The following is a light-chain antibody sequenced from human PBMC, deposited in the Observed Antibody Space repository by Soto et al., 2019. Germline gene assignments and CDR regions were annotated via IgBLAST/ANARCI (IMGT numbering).Light chain of an antibody. CDR2: KAS. CDR1: QILSYW. CDR3: LQYNSYPWA. Sequence: DIQMTQSPSTLSASVGDRVTITCRASQILSYWLAWYQQKPGKAPTIVIHKASRLESGLPSRFSGSGSGTEFTITNSSLQPDDLATYYCLQYNSYPWAFGQGTKVEIK. J-gene: IGKJ1*01. V-gene: IGKV1-5*03.